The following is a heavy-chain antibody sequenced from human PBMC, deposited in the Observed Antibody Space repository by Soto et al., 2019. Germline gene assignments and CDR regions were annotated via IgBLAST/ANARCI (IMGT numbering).Heavy chain of an antibody. D-gene: IGHD3-10*01. CDR2: IYYSGST. CDR3: AGQPTAGSYYDLGSYYYYYAMDV. V-gene: IGHV4-30-4*08. Sequence: SETLSLTCTVSGGSISSGAYYWSWIRQPPGKGLEWTGYIYYSGSTYYNPSLKSRVTISVDTSKNQFSLKLSSVTAADTAVYYCAGQPTAGSYYDLGSYYYYYAMDVWGQGTTVTVSS. J-gene: IGHJ6*02. CDR1: GGSISSGAYY.